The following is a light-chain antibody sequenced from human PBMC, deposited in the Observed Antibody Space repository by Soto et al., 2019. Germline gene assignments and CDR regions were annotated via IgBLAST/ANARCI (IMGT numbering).Light chain of an antibody. CDR3: SSFAGGNIYV. CDR1: SSDVGGYNY. V-gene: IGLV2-8*01. J-gene: IGLJ1*01. Sequence: QSVLTQPPSASGSPGQSVTISCTGTSSDVGGYNYVSWHQQHPGKAPKLIIYDVTKRPSGVPDRFSGSKSGYTASLTVSGLQAEDQADYYCSSFAGGNIYVFGTGTQLTVL. CDR2: DVT.